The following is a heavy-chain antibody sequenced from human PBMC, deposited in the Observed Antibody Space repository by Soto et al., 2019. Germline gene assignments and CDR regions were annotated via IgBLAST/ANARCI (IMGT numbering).Heavy chain of an antibody. CDR1: GFTFCSYA. CDR3: AKTASDGDYSDY. D-gene: IGHD5-18*01. V-gene: IGHV3-23*01. CDR2: ISGSGGST. J-gene: IGHJ4*02. Sequence: RLSCAASGFTFCSYALIRVRQAPGKGLEWVSAISGSGGSTYYADSVKGRFTISRDNSKNTLYLQMNSLRAEDTAVYYCAKTASDGDYSDYWGQGTLVTVS.